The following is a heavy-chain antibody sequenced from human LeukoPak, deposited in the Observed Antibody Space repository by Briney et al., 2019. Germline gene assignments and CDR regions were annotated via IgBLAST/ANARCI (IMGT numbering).Heavy chain of an antibody. CDR2: ISGSGGST. J-gene: IGHJ5*02. Sequence: PGGSLRLSCAASGFTFSSYAMSWVRQAPGKGLEWVSAISGSGGSTYYADSVKGRFTISRDNSKNTLYLQMNSLRAEDTAVYYCAKGASFMITLGGVIVPDWFDPWGQGTLVTVSS. CDR1: GFTFSSYA. V-gene: IGHV3-23*01. CDR3: AKGASFMITLGGVIVPDWFDP. D-gene: IGHD3-16*02.